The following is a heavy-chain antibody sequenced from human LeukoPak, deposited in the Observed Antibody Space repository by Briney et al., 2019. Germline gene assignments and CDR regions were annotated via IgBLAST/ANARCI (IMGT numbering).Heavy chain of an antibody. V-gene: IGHV3-30-3*01. D-gene: IGHD5-24*01. CDR3: ARDQERWLQLNYFGY. Sequence: GGSLRLSCAAFGFTFNSYAMYWVRQAPGKGLEWVATISYDGNNEYYADSVKGRFTISRDSSKNTLYLEMNSLRPEDTAVYYCARDQERWLQLNYFGYWGQGTLVTVSS. CDR2: ISYDGNNE. CDR1: GFTFNSYA. J-gene: IGHJ4*02.